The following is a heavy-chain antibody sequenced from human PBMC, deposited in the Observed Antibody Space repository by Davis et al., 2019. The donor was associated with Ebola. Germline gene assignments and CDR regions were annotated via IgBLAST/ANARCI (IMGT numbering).Heavy chain of an antibody. CDR3: ARGSRDSSGYYWGY. CDR2: INPIFGTA. Sequence: AASVKVSCKASGGTSSSNAISWVRQAPGQGLEWMGGINPIFGTANYAQKFQGRVTITADESTSTAYMELSSLSSEDTAVYYCARGSRDSSGYYWGYWGQGTLVTVSS. J-gene: IGHJ4*02. D-gene: IGHD3-22*01. CDR1: GGTSSSNA. V-gene: IGHV1-69*13.